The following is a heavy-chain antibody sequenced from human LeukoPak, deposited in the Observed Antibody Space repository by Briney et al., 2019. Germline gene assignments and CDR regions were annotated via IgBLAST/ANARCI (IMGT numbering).Heavy chain of an antibody. V-gene: IGHV3-30*02. J-gene: IGHJ4*02. CDR1: GFTFSSYG. D-gene: IGHD5-12*01. CDR2: IRYDGSNK. Sequence: GGSLRLSCAASGFTFSSYGMHWVRQAPGKGLEWVAFIRYDGSNKYYADSVKGRFTISRDNSKNTLYLQMNSLRAEDTAVYYCAKDGGYPRGVHFDYWGQGILVTVSS. CDR3: AKDGGYPRGVHFDY.